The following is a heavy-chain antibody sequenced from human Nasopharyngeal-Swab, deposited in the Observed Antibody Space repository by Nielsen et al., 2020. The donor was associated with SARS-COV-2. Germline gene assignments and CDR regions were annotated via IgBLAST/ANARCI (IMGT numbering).Heavy chain of an antibody. CDR2: ISTYNSNT. Sequence: ASVKVSYKASGYTFTNYGITWVRQAPGQGLEWMGWISTYNSNTNYRQKLQGRVTMTTDTSTSTAYMELRSLRSDDTAMYYCARDRRDVVVVVAAGGPDYWGQGTLVTVSS. J-gene: IGHJ4*02. CDR3: ARDRRDVVVVVAAGGPDY. CDR1: GYTFTNYG. V-gene: IGHV1-18*01. D-gene: IGHD2-15*01.